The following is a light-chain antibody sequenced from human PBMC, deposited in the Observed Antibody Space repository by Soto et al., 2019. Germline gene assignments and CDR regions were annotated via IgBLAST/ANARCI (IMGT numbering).Light chain of an antibody. CDR1: SSDVDGYNY. Sequence: QSPPTQPAAGSGSPGQSITICGTGTSSDVDGYNYVSWSQQHPGKATHLMIYEVRNRPSGVSNRFSGCKAGNTASLTISGLQAEDEADYYCSSYTSSSTYVFGTGTKVTV. CDR3: SSYTSSSTYV. CDR2: EVR. V-gene: IGLV2-14*01. J-gene: IGLJ1*01.